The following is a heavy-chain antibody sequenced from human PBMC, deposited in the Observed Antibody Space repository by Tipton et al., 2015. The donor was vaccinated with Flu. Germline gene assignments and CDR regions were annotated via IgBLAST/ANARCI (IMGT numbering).Heavy chain of an antibody. CDR1: GFTFSNYW. D-gene: IGHD3-3*01. Sequence: SLRLSCAASGFTFSNYWMHWVRQAPGKGLVWVSRIDTDGSSTSFADSAKGRFTISRDNAKNTLYLQMNSLRAEDTAVYYCARSYYDFLNGFYYYYAMDVWGQGTTVTVS. J-gene: IGHJ6*02. CDR3: ARSYYDFLNGFYYYYAMDV. V-gene: IGHV3-74*01. CDR2: IDTDGSST.